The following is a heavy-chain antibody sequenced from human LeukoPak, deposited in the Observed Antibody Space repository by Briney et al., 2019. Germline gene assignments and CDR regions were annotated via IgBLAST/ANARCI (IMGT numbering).Heavy chain of an antibody. J-gene: IGHJ4*02. CDR2: ISYDGSNK. Sequence: GGSLRLSCAASGFTFSSYNMNWVRQAPGKGLEWVAVISYDGSNKYYADSVKGRFTISRDNSKNTLYLQMNSLRAEDTAVYYCAKDLYLTGYSFDYWGQGTLVTVSS. D-gene: IGHD3-9*01. CDR3: AKDLYLTGYSFDY. V-gene: IGHV3-30*18. CDR1: GFTFSSYN.